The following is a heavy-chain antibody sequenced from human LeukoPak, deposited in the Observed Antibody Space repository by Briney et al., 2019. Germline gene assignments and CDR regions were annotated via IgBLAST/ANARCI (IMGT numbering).Heavy chain of an antibody. V-gene: IGHV3-23*01. CDR1: GFTFSSYA. J-gene: IGHJ6*02. Sequence: GGSLRLSCAASGFTFSSYAMSWVRQAPGKGLEWVSAIGGSGGRTYYADSVKGRFTISRDNSKNTLYLQMNSLRADDTAVYYCAKSPSSGSFYGRGYYYYAMDVWGQGTTVTVSS. CDR3: AKSPSSGSFYGRGYYYYAMDV. D-gene: IGHD1-26*01. CDR2: IGGSGGRT.